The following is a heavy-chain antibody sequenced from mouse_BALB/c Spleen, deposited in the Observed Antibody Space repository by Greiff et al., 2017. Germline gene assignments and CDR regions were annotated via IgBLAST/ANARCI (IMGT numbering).Heavy chain of an antibody. Sequence: EVQLQQSGAELVKPGASVKLSCTASGFNIKDTYMHWVKQRPEQGLEWIGRIDPANGNTKYDPKFQGKATITADTSSNTAYLQLSSLTSEDTAVYYCAATGSWDFDVWGAGTTVTVSS. CDR2: IDPANGNT. J-gene: IGHJ1*01. CDR3: AATGSWDFDV. CDR1: GFNIKDTY. D-gene: IGHD1-1*01. V-gene: IGHV14-3*02.